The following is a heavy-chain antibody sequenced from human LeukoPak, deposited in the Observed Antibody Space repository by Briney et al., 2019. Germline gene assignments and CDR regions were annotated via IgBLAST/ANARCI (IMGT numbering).Heavy chain of an antibody. D-gene: IGHD4/OR15-4a*01. V-gene: IGHV3-23*01. CDR3: ARASGAYPSDFDY. J-gene: IGHJ4*02. Sequence: PGGSLRLSCVASGLTFSNYAMSWVRQAPGKGLEWVSVISISGGSTYYTDSVKGRFTLSRDNSKNTLYLLMNSLRAEDTAVYYCARASGAYPSDFDYWGQGTLVTVSS. CDR2: ISISGGST. CDR1: GLTFSNYA.